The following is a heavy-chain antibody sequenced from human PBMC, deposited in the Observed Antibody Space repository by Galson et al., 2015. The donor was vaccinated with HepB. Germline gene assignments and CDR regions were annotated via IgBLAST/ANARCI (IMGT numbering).Heavy chain of an antibody. CDR2: ITPSGDNT. D-gene: IGHD5-18*01. CDR1: GFTFSYYA. V-gene: IGHV3-23*01. J-gene: IGHJ5*01. Sequence: SLRLSCAASGFTFSYYAMSWVRQAPGKGLEWVSAITPSGDNTYSADSMKGRFTISRDNSQNTLFLQMNSLRADDTAIYFCAKGYGLFDSWAQGILVTVSS. CDR3: AKGYGLFDS.